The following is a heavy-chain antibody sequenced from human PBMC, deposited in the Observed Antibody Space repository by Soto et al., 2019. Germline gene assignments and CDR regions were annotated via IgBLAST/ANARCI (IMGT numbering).Heavy chain of an antibody. CDR1: GFTFSTYW. Sequence: EVQLVESGGGLVQPGGSQRLSCAASGFTFSTYWMHWVRQAPGQGLVWVSRINSDGSSTSYADSVKGRFTISRDNAKNTLYLQMSSLRAEDTAVYYCTRGGIQLWGSYWGQGTLVTVSS. CDR2: INSDGSST. D-gene: IGHD5-18*01. J-gene: IGHJ4*02. V-gene: IGHV3-74*01. CDR3: TRGGIQLWGSY.